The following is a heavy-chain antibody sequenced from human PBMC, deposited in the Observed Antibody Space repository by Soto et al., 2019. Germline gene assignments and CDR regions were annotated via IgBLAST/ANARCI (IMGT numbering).Heavy chain of an antibody. CDR3: VRSYDSGGWFDY. D-gene: IGHD3-22*01. Sequence: GGSLRLSCAASGFTFSTYNMNWVRQAPGKGLEWVSYIRTGGGTTSYADSVKGRFTISRDNAKNSLYLQMNSLRAEDTAVYYCVRSYDSGGWFDYWGQGSLVTVSS. CDR1: GFTFSTYN. CDR2: IRTGGGTT. J-gene: IGHJ4*02. V-gene: IGHV3-48*01.